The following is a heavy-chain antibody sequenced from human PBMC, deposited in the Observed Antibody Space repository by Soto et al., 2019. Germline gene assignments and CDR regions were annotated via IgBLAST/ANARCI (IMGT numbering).Heavy chain of an antibody. CDR2: IWYDGSNK. J-gene: IGHJ4*02. V-gene: IGHV3-33*01. CDR3: ARDPTNDYGDPYYFDY. D-gene: IGHD4-17*01. Sequence: GGSLRLSCAASGFTFSSYGMHWVRQAPGKGLEWVAVIWYDGSNKYYADSVKGRFTISRDNSKNTLYLQMNSLRAEDTAVYYCARDPTNDYGDPYYFDYWGQGTLVTVSS. CDR1: GFTFSSYG.